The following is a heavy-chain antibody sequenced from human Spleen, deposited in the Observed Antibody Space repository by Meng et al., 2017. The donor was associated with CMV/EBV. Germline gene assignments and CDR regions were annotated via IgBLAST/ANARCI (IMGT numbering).Heavy chain of an antibody. CDR2: LTAGGDST. CDR3: AKDLFAVGYCGGDCYTLVDY. J-gene: IGHJ4*02. V-gene: IGHV3-23*01. D-gene: IGHD2-21*01. Sequence: GGSLRLSCAPSGLTFSSYALSWVRQAPGKGLEWVSALTAGGDSTYYADSVKGRFTISRDNSKNTLYLQMNSLRAEDTAVYYCAKDLFAVGYCGGDCYTLVDYWGQGTLVTVSS. CDR1: GLTFSSYA.